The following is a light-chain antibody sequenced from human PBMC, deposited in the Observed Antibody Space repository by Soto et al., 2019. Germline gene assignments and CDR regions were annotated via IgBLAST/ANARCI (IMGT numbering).Light chain of an antibody. J-gene: IGKJ4*01. V-gene: IGKV1-16*02. CDR1: QDIRNY. Sequence: DIQVTQTPSSLSPSVGDTVTITCRASQDIRNYLAWFQQKAGKAPKSLISAASSLQSGVPSKFSGSGSGTDFTLTSSSLQPEDFASYYCQQYHSYPLTFGGGTKVDIK. CDR3: QQYHSYPLT. CDR2: AAS.